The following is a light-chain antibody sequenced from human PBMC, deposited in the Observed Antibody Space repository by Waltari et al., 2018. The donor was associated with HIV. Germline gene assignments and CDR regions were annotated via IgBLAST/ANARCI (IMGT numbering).Light chain of an antibody. Sequence: QAVVTQEPSLTVSPGGTVTLTCGSTTGAVTSGHYPYWFQQKPGQAPRTLIYDTNNKHSWTPARVSGPRLGGSAALTLAGAQPEDEGEDYCLLSYSGARPHVGLGGGTKLTGL. CDR3: LLSYSGARPHVG. CDR1: TGAVTSGHY. CDR2: DTN. V-gene: IGLV7-46*01. J-gene: IGLJ2*01.